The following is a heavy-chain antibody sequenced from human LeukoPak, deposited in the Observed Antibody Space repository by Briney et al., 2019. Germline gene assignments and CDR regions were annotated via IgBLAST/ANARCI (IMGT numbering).Heavy chain of an antibody. CDR1: GFSFSSYS. Sequence: GGSLRLSCAASGFSFSSYSMNWVRQAPGKGLEWVSSISSSSSYIYYADSVKGRFTISRDNAKNSLYLQMNSLRAEDTAVYYCAKDRGEQLVSDWGQGTLVTVSS. CDR3: AKDRGEQLVSD. D-gene: IGHD6-6*01. J-gene: IGHJ1*01. V-gene: IGHV3-21*01. CDR2: ISSSSSYI.